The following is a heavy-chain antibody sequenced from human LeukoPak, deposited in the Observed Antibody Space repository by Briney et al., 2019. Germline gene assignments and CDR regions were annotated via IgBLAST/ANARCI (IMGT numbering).Heavy chain of an antibody. V-gene: IGHV5-51*01. CDR1: GYAFDNYW. CDR3: ARSADHEVYFDY. Sequence: GESLKISCKGSGYAFDNYWISWVRQMPGRGLEWMGIIYPGDSDTRYSPSFQGQVTISADKSISTAYLQWSSLKASDTAMYYCARSADHEVYFDYWGQGTLVTVSS. CDR2: IYPGDSDT. J-gene: IGHJ4*02.